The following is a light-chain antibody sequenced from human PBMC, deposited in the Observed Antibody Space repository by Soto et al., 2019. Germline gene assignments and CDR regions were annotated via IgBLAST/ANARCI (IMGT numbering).Light chain of an antibody. V-gene: IGKV3-20*01. CDR2: GAS. CDR3: QQHGDSPIT. CDR1: QSVSRNN. Sequence: ETVLTQSPGTLSLSPGESATLSGGASQSVSRNNLVWYQQRPGQPPRLLIYGASSRATGIPDRFSGSGSGTDFSLTISRLEPEDFAVYYCQQHGDSPITFGQGTRLEIK. J-gene: IGKJ5*01.